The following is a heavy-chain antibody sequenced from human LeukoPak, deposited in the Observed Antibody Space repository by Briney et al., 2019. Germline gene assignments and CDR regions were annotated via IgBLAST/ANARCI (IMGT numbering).Heavy chain of an antibody. CDR3: VGQGMIAALGILS. J-gene: IGHJ5*02. CDR2: IYPGDSNT. CDR1: GYSFTNFW. V-gene: IGHV5-51*01. D-gene: IGHD6-13*01. Sequence: GESLKISCKGSGYSFTNFWIGWVLQMPGKGLESMGIIYPGDSNTIYSPSFQGRVTISADKSTTTASLHWSSLQASDTAMYYCVGQGMIAALGILSWGQGTLVTVSS.